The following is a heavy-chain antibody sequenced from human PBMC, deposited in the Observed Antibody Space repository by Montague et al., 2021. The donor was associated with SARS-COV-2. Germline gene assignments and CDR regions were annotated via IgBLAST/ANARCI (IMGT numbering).Heavy chain of an antibody. D-gene: IGHD7-27*01. Sequence: SETLSLTCSVSGGSISSSDWSWIRQPPGKGLEWIGYIYHYGSAKYNPSLKSRVTISVDTSKNQFSLKLSSVTAVDTAVYYCARHANWDWYYFEYWGQGTLVTVSS. V-gene: IGHV4-59*08. CDR2: IYHYGSA. J-gene: IGHJ4*02. CDR1: GGSISSSD. CDR3: ARHANWDWYYFEY.